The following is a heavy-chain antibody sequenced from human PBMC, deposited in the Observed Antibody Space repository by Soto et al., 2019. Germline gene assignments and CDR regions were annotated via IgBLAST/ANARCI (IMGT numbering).Heavy chain of an antibody. D-gene: IGHD3-22*01. CDR3: ARGNYYDSSGYFFYGMDV. CDR1: GGSISSYY. V-gene: IGHV4-59*01. CDR2: IYYSGST. J-gene: IGHJ6*02. Sequence: SETLSLTCTVSGGSISSYYWSWIRQPPGPGLELIGYIYYSGSTKYNPSLKSRVTISVETSKNQFSLKVNSVTAADTAVYYCARGNYYDSSGYFFYGMDVWGRGTTVTVSS.